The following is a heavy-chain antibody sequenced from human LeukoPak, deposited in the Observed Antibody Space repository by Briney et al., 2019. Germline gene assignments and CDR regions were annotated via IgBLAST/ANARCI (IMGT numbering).Heavy chain of an antibody. D-gene: IGHD3-10*01. J-gene: IGHJ4*02. CDR3: TTIAMVRGVIMSF. CDR2: IKSKTDGGTT. V-gene: IGHV3-15*01. CDR1: GFTFSNAW. Sequence: GGSLRLSCPASGFTFSNAWMSWVRQAPGKGLEWVGRIKSKTDGGTTDYAAPVKGRLTISRDDSKNTLYLQMNSLKTEDTAVYYCTTIAMVRGVIMSFWGQGTLVTVSS.